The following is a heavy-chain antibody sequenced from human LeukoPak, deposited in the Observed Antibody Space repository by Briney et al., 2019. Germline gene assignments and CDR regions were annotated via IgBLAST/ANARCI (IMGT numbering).Heavy chain of an antibody. CDR1: GFTVSSNY. CDR3: TRARYSSSWYLYYFDY. CDR2: IYSGGST. J-gene: IGHJ4*02. D-gene: IGHD6-13*01. V-gene: IGHV3-53*01. Sequence: GGPLRLSCAASGFTVSSNYMSWVRQAPGKGLEWVSVIYSGGSTYYADSVKGRFTISRDNSKNTLYLQMNSLRAEDTAVYYCTRARYSSSWYLYYFDYWGQGTLVTVSS.